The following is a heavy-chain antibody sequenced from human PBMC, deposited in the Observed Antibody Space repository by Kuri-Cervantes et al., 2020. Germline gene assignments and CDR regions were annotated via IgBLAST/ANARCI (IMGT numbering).Heavy chain of an antibody. J-gene: IGHJ4*02. D-gene: IGHD6-13*01. CDR3: ARVRPDSSSWYGDY. V-gene: IGHV4-59*01. Sequence: GSLRLSCTVSGGSISSYYWSWIRQPPGKGLEWIGYIYYSGSTNYNPSLKSRVTISVDTSKNQFSLKLSSVTAADTAVYYCARVRPDSSSWYGDYWGQGTLVTVSS. CDR1: GGSISSYY. CDR2: IYYSGST.